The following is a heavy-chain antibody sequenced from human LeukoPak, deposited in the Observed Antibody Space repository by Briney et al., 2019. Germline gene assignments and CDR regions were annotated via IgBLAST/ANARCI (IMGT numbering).Heavy chain of an antibody. CDR2: IKQDGSEK. J-gene: IGHJ4*02. CDR1: GFTFSNYW. V-gene: IGHV3-7*03. Sequence: GGSLRLSCAASGFTFSNYWMDWVRQAPGKGLEWVAHIKQDGSEKYYVDSVKGRFTISRDNAKNSLYLQMNSLRAEDTAVYYCAKNGPYYYGSGSYFDYWGQGTLVTVSS. D-gene: IGHD3-10*01. CDR3: AKNGPYYYGSGSYFDY.